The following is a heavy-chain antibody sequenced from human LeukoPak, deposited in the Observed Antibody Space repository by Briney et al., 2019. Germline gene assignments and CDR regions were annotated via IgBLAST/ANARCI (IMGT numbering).Heavy chain of an antibody. D-gene: IGHD5-24*01. Sequence: SGTLSLTCAVYGGSFSGYYWSWIRQPPGKGLEWIGEINHSGSTNYNPSLKSRVTISVDTSKNQFSLKLSSVTAADTAVYYCARRGYKGDFWGQGTLVTVSS. CDR1: GGSFSGYY. J-gene: IGHJ4*02. CDR2: INHSGST. V-gene: IGHV4-34*01. CDR3: ARRGYKGDF.